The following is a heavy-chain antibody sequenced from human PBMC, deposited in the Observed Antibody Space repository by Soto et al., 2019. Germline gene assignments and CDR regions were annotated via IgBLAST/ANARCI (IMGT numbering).Heavy chain of an antibody. Sequence: GWSLGLCCAASGFTFISYGMHWVRQAPGKGLEWVAVISYDGSNKYYADSVKGRFTISRDNSKNTLYLQMNSLRAEDTAVYYCAKYSSGWYMEDYFDYWGQGTLVTVSS. CDR1: GFTFISYG. D-gene: IGHD6-19*01. V-gene: IGHV3-30*18. CDR2: ISYDGSNK. CDR3: AKYSSGWYMEDYFDY. J-gene: IGHJ4*02.